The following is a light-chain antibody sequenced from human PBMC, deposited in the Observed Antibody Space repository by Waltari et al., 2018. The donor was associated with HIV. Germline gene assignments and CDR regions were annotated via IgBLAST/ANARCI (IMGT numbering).Light chain of an antibody. V-gene: IGKV3-20*01. CDR2: GAS. Sequence: EIVLTQFPGTLSLSPGERATLSCRASQSVRNNLVWYQQKPGKAPRLLIFGASSGATDIPDRFSGSGSGTDFTLTISRLEPEDSAVYFCQQYGKSPITFGQGTRLEI. J-gene: IGKJ5*01. CDR3: QQYGKSPIT. CDR1: QSVRNN.